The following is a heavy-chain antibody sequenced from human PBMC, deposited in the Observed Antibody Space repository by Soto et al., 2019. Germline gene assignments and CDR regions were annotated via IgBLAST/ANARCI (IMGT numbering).Heavy chain of an antibody. CDR3: ARQHIIMIVVKIAFDF. J-gene: IGHJ3*01. CDR1: GFTFSDYA. V-gene: IGHV3-23*01. CDR2: ISDSGDST. D-gene: IGHD3-22*01. Sequence: GGSLRLSCAASGFTFSDYAMTWVRQAPGKGLEWVSSISDSGDSTYYADSVKGRFTISRDNSKNTLYLQMNTLRADDTAVYYCARQHIIMIVVKIAFDFWGQGTMVTVSS.